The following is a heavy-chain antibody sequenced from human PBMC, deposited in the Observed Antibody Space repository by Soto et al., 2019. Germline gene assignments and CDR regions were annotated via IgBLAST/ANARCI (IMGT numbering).Heavy chain of an antibody. J-gene: IGHJ6*02. CDR3: ARDTYLDSSGPTYYYYYGIDV. Sequence: QVQLVESGGGVVQPGRSLRLSCAASGFTFPDYALHCVRQAPGKGLEWVAVISYDGGKKYYADSVKGRFTISRDNSKNTVYLQMNSLRVEATALYYCARDTYLDSSGPTYYYYYGIDVWGQGTTVTVSS. CDR1: GFTFPDYA. D-gene: IGHD3-22*01. V-gene: IGHV3-30*04. CDR2: ISYDGGKK.